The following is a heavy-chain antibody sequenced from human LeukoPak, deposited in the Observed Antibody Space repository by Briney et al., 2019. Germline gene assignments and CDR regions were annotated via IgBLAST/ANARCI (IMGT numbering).Heavy chain of an antibody. V-gene: IGHV4-34*01. CDR3: ARGANDFWSDYASPPYYYYYYMDV. Sequence: SETLSLTCAVYGGSFSGYYWSWIRQPPGKGLEWIGEINHSGSTNYNPSLKSRVTISVDTSKNQFSLKLSSVTAADTAVYYCARGANDFWSDYASPPYYYYYYMDVWGKGTTVTVSS. D-gene: IGHD3-3*01. CDR2: INHSGST. CDR1: GGSFSGYY. J-gene: IGHJ6*03.